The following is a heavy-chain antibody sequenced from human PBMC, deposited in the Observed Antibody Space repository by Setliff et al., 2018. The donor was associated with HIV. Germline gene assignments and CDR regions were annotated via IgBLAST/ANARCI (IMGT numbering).Heavy chain of an antibody. J-gene: IGHJ3*02. Sequence: PSETLSLTCSVSGGSISSGYYYWSWIRQHPGKGLGWIGYIYYSGSSYYNPSLKSRVTISVDTSKNQFSVKLSSVTAADTAVYYCARVLNPSDAFDIWGQGTMVTVSS. CDR3: ARVLNPSDAFDI. CDR1: GGSISSGYYY. CDR2: IYYSGSS. V-gene: IGHV4-31*03.